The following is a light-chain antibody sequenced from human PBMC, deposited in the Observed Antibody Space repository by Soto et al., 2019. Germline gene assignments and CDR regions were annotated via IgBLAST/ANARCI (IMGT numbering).Light chain of an antibody. CDR1: NSHVGSYTL. V-gene: IGLV2-23*03. CDR3: CSYARSYTFGWV. CDR2: EGN. Sequence: QSALTHPASVSGSPGQSITISCTGINSHVGSYTLVSWYQQHPGKAPKLIIYEGNKRPSGISNRFSGSMSGNTASLTISGLQAEDEADYYCCSYARSYTFGWVFGGGTKLTVL. J-gene: IGLJ3*02.